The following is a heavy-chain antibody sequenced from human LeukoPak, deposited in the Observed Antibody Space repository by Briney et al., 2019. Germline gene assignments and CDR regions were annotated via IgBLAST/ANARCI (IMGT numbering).Heavy chain of an antibody. CDR2: ISSSSSYI. CDR1: GFTFDDYG. J-gene: IGHJ4*02. CDR3: ARVRKYFDY. V-gene: IGHV3-21*01. Sequence: GGSLRLSCAASGFTFDDYGMSWVRQAPGKGLEWVSSISSSSSYIYYADSVKGRFTISRDNAKNSLYLQMNSLRAEDTAVYYCARVRKYFDYWGQGTLVTVSS.